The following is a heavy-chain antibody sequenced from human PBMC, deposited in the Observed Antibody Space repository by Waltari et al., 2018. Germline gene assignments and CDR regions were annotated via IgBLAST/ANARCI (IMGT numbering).Heavy chain of an antibody. CDR2: IYYSGST. V-gene: IGHV4-39*07. CDR1: GGSISSSSYY. Sequence: QLQLQESGPGLVKPSETLSLTCTVSGGSISSSSYYWGWIRQPPGKGLEWIGSIYYSGSTYYNPSLKSRVTISVDTSKNQFSLKLSSVTAADTAVYYCACSYYGSGSHPNLKGWFDPWGQGTLVTVSS. CDR3: ACSYYGSGSHPNLKGWFDP. D-gene: IGHD3-10*01. J-gene: IGHJ5*02.